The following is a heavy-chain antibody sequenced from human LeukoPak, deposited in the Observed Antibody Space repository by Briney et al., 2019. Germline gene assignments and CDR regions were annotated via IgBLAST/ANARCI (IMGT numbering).Heavy chain of an antibody. J-gene: IGHJ6*03. D-gene: IGHD3-3*01. CDR1: GGSISSYY. V-gene: IGHV4-59*01. CDR2: IYYSGST. CDR3: AGSVGSGYYGYYYYYYMDV. Sequence: KPSETLSLTCTVSGGSISSYYWGWIRQPPGKGLEWIGYIYYSGSTNYNPSLKSRVTISVDTSKNQFSLKLSSVTAADTAVYYCAGSVGSGYYGYYYYYYMDVWGKGTTVTVSS.